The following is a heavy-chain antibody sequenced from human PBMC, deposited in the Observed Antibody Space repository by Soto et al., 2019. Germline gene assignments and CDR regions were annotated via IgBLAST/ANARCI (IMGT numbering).Heavy chain of an antibody. CDR1: GFTFSNAW. Sequence: EVLLVESGGGLVKPGGSLRLSCAASGFTFSNAWMNWVRQAPGKGLEWVGRIKSKTDGGTTDYAAPVKGRFTISRDDSKXXXXXQMNSLKTEDTAVYYCTTDPNFYGVLGYWGQGTLVTVSS. V-gene: IGHV3-15*07. J-gene: IGHJ4*02. CDR3: TTDPNFYGVLGY. D-gene: IGHD4-17*01. CDR2: IKSKTDGGTT.